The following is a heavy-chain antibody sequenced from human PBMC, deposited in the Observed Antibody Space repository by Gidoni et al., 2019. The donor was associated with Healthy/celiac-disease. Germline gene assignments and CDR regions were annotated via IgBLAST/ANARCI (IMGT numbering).Heavy chain of an antibody. V-gene: IGHV4-59*01. CDR2: IYSSGRT. D-gene: IGHD6-13*01. CDR1: GGSISSYY. CDR3: AIGGGIAAAGMFY. Sequence: QVQLQESGPGLVKPSETLSLTCTVSGGSISSYYWSCIRQPPGKGLDVSGSIYSSGRTNYNPSLKSRVNISVDTSKNQFSLKLSSVTAADTAVYYWAIGGGIAAAGMFYWGQGTLVTVSS. J-gene: IGHJ4*02.